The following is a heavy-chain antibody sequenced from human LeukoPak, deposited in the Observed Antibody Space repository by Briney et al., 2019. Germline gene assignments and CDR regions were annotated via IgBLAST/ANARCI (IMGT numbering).Heavy chain of an antibody. D-gene: IGHD3-16*01. CDR2: LYTDHTT. J-gene: IGHJ4*02. CDR3: AGGPAGRHY. CDR1: GFTFSNNA. Sequence: GGSLRLSCAASGFTFSNNAMSWVGQAPGKGLEWISILYTDHTTDYADSVRGRFTISRDTSKNTVYFQMNSLRAEDTAVYYCAGGPAGRHYWGQRTLVTVSS. V-gene: IGHV3-53*01.